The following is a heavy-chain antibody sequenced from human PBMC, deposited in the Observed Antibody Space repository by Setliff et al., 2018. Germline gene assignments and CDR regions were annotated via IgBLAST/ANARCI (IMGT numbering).Heavy chain of an antibody. CDR3: ARRPIALAGYRKGAFDI. CDR2: VSTYNGDT. CDR1: GYTFSNYG. J-gene: IGHJ3*02. D-gene: IGHD6-19*01. V-gene: IGHV1-18*01. Sequence: VKVSCKASGYTFSNYGVTWVRQAPGQGLEWMGWVSTYNGDTKYAQNFRGRVTMTTDMSTSTVYMELRTLRSDDTAVYFCARRPIALAGYRKGAFDIWGQGTMVTVSS.